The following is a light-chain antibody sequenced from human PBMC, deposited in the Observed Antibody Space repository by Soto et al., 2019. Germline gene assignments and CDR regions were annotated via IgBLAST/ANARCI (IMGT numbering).Light chain of an antibody. Sequence: EIVLTQSPGTLSLSPGERATLSCRASQSISSNHLAWYQHKRGQAPRLLISGASSRATGIPDRFSGSGSGTDFTLTISRLDPEDFAVYYCQQYGTSPYTFGQGTKLEIK. CDR2: GAS. CDR3: QQYGTSPYT. CDR1: QSISSNH. J-gene: IGKJ2*01. V-gene: IGKV3-20*01.